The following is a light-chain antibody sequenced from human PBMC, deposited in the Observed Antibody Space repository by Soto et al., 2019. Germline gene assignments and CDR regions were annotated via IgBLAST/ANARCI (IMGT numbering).Light chain of an antibody. CDR3: QQYGTSPRWT. J-gene: IGKJ1*01. CDR2: GAS. V-gene: IGKV3-20*01. Sequence: EGVWTQCLPTLSLSPGEGATPSRAGSQSIGNYLAWYQQKPGQAPRLLIYGASSRATGIPDRFSGSGSGTDFTLTISRLVPEDFAVYYCQQYGTSPRWTFGQGTKVDIK. CDR1: QSIGNY.